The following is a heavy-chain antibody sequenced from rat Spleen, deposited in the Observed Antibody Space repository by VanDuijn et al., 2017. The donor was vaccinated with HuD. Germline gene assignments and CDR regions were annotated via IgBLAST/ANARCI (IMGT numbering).Heavy chain of an antibody. CDR1: GFTFSDFY. J-gene: IGHJ2*01. CDR3: TRGGNYDFDY. D-gene: IGHD1-10*01. CDR2: ISYDGSTT. Sequence: EVQLVESGGGLVQPGGSLRLSCAASGFTFSDFYMAWVRQAPTKGLDWVATISYDGSTTYYRDSVKGRFTISRDNARGTLYLQMNSLRSEDTATYFCTRGGNYDFDYWGQGVMVTVSS. V-gene: IGHV5-7*01.